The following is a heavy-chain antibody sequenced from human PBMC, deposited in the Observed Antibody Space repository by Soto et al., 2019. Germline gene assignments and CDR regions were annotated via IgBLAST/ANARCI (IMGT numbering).Heavy chain of an antibody. CDR2: INQDGSER. CDR3: AKDRMVTAIQTDAFDI. D-gene: IGHD2-21*02. J-gene: IGHJ3*02. Sequence: EVQLVESGGGLVQPGGSLRLSCAASGFTFRTYWMSWVRQAPGKGLEWVANINQDGSERNYVDSAKGRFTISRDNAKNSLYLQVNSLRADDTAVYYCAKDRMVTAIQTDAFDIWGQGTMVTVSS. V-gene: IGHV3-7*03. CDR1: GFTFRTYW.